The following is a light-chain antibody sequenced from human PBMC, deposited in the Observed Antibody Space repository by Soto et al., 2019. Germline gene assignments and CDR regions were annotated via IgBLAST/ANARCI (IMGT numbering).Light chain of an antibody. V-gene: IGLV2-14*01. CDR3: QSYDSSLSGSEV. CDR1: RRDVGGYNY. Sequence: SALTQPASVSGSPGQSITISCTGTRRDVGGYNYVSWYQQYPGKSPKLLIYEVTHRPSGVSNRFSGSKSGNTASLTISGLQAEDEADYYCQSYDSSLSGSEVFGTGTKVTVL. CDR2: EVT. J-gene: IGLJ1*01.